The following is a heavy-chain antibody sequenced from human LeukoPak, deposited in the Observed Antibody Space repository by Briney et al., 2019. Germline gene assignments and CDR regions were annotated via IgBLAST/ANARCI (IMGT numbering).Heavy chain of an antibody. J-gene: IGHJ4*02. V-gene: IGHV4-4*07. Sequence: PSETLSLTCTVSGGSISSYYWSWIRQPAGKGLEWIGRIYTSGSTNYNPSLKSRVTMSVDTSKNQFSLKLSSVTAADTAVYYCASAGYSSSWYDSPYYFDYWGQGTLVTVSS. CDR1: GGSISSYY. CDR2: IYTSGST. CDR3: ASAGYSSSWYDSPYYFDY. D-gene: IGHD6-13*01.